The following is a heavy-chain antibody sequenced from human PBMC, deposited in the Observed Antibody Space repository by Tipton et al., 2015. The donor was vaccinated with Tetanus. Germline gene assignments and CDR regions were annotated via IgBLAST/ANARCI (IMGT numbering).Heavy chain of an antibody. Sequence: QLVQSGAEVKKPGASVKVSCKTSGYSFTRYGISWVRQAPGQGLEWMGWISPYNGKTNYAQKLQGRVTMTTDTSTTTAYMELRSLRSDDTAVYYCARVQEQRIYYYGMDVWGQGTTVTVSS. CDR3: ARVQEQRIYYYGMDV. D-gene: IGHD6-25*01. J-gene: IGHJ6*02. CDR1: GYSFTRYG. CDR2: ISPYNGKT. V-gene: IGHV1-18*01.